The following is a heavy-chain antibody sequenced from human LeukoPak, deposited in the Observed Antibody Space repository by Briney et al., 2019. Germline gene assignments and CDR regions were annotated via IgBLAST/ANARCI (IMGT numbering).Heavy chain of an antibody. CDR3: AREGYYYDSSEYFDY. CDR2: IKQDGSEK. V-gene: IGHV3-7*01. Sequence: PGGSLRLSCAASGFTFSSYWMSWVRQAPGKGLEWVANIKQDGSEKYYVDSVKGRFTISRDNAKSSLYLQMNSLRAEDTAVYYCAREGYYYDSSEYFDYWGQGTLVTVSS. D-gene: IGHD3-22*01. CDR1: GFTFSSYW. J-gene: IGHJ4*02.